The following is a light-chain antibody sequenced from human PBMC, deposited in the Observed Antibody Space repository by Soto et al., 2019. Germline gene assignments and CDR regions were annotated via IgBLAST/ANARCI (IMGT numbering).Light chain of an antibody. Sequence: EIVMTQSPATLSVSPGERASLSCRASQSVSSNLAWYQQKPGQTPRLLIYATSTRATGIPARFSGSGSGTEFPLPIPTLQSDVFAVYSCHHYNNCPLTLGGGTTV. CDR1: QSVSSN. CDR2: ATS. V-gene: IGKV3-15*01. J-gene: IGKJ4*01. CDR3: HHYNNCPLT.